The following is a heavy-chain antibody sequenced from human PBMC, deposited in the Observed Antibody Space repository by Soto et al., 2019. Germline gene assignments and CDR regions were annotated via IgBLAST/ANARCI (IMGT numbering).Heavy chain of an antibody. V-gene: IGHV4-31*03. Sequence: QVQLQESGPGLVKPSQTLSLTCTVSGGSISSVGYYWSWIRQHPGKCLEWIGYIYYSGSTYYNPSLKSRVTISVDTYKNQLCLKLSSVTAADTAVYYCSRWPNLEPRFACWVQGTRVTVSS. CDR2: IYYSGST. CDR3: SRWPNLEPRFAC. CDR1: GGSISSVGYY. J-gene: IGHJ4*02.